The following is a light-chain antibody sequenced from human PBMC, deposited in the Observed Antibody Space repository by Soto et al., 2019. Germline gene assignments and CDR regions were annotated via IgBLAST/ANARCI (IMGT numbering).Light chain of an antibody. CDR2: DVT. CDR1: SSDVGGYNS. V-gene: IGLV2-11*01. CDR3: CSYAASYTLV. J-gene: IGLJ2*01. Sequence: QSALAQPRSVSGSPGQSVTISCSGTSSDVGGYNSVSWYQQFPGKAPKLMIYDVTKRPSGVPDRFSGSKSGNTASLTISGLQAEDEADYYCCSYAASYTLVFGGGTKGTV.